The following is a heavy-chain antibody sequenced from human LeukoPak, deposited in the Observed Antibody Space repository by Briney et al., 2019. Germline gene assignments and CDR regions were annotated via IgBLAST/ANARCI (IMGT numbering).Heavy chain of an antibody. V-gene: IGHV1-2*02. CDR3: GSGRGTMKVRGVITNYFDL. D-gene: IGHD3-10*01. CDR2: IDPNSGGT. Sequence: GASVKVSCKTSGYTFTAHYIHWVRQAPGQGLEWMGWIDPNSGGTNYAQKFLGSVTMTGDTSINTAFMEIRRLRSYDPTICYCGSGRGTMKVRGVITNYFDLWGRGSLVTVSS. CDR1: GYTFTAHY. J-gene: IGHJ2*01.